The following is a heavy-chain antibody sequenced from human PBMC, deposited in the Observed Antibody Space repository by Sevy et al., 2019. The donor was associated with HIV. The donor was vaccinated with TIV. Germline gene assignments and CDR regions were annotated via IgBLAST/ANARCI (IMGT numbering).Heavy chain of an antibody. CDR2: IYYSGST. CDR3: ARDLHNRRAVAGRDGGRGLDI. J-gene: IGHJ3*02. V-gene: IGHV4-59*01. D-gene: IGHD6-19*01. Sequence: SETLSLTCTVSGGSISSYYWSWIRQPPGKGLEWIGYIYYSGSTNYNPSLKSRVTISVDTSKNQFSLKLSSVTAADTAVYYCARDLHNRRAVAGRDGGRGLDIWGQGTMVTVSS. CDR1: GGSISSYY.